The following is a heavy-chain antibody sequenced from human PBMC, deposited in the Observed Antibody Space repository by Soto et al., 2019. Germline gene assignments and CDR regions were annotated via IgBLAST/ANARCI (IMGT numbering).Heavy chain of an antibody. CDR2: ISSSSSYI. Sequence: GGSLRLSCAASGFTFSSYSMNWVRQAPGKWLEWVSSISSSSSYIYYADSVKGRFTISRDNAKNSLYLQMNSLRAEDTAVYYCARDMGYYYDSSGYRPGGGMDVWGQGXTVTVSS. J-gene: IGHJ6*02. D-gene: IGHD3-22*01. CDR1: GFTFSSYS. CDR3: ARDMGYYYDSSGYRPGGGMDV. V-gene: IGHV3-21*01.